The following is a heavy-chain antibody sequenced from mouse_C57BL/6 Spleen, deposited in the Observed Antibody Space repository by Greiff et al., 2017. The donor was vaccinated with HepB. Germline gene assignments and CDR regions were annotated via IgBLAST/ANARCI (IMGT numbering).Heavy chain of an antibody. V-gene: IGHV1-82*01. D-gene: IGHD1-1*01. J-gene: IGHJ4*01. CDR3: ARGTVVAYYYAMDY. CDR1: GYAFSSSW. CDR2: IYPGDGDT. Sequence: QVQLKESGPELVKPGASVKISCKASGYAFSSSWMNWVKQRPGKGLEWIGRIYPGDGDTNYNGKFKGKATLTADKSSSTAYMQLSSLTSEDSAVYFCARGTVVAYYYAMDYWGQGTSVTVSS.